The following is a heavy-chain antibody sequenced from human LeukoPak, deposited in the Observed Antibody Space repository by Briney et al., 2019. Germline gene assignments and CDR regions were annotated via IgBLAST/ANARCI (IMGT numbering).Heavy chain of an antibody. V-gene: IGHV3-21*01. Sequence: GGSLRLSCAASGFTFSSYSMNWVRQAPGKGLEWVSSISSSSSYIYYADSVKGRFTISRDNAKNSLYLQMNSLRAEDTAVYYCARDARADLWTYMDVWGKGTTVTVSS. CDR3: ARDARADLWTYMDV. CDR2: ISSSSSYI. CDR1: GFTFSSYS. D-gene: IGHD3-3*01. J-gene: IGHJ6*03.